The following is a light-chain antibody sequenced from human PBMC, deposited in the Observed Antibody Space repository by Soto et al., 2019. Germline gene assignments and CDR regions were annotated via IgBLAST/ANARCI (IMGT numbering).Light chain of an antibody. Sequence: EIVMTQSPATLSVSPGERATLSCRASQSVSINLAWYQQKPGQAPRLLIYGASTRATGIPARFSGSGSGTDFTLTISRLESEDFAVYYCQQYGDSPITFGQGTRLEIK. J-gene: IGKJ5*01. CDR3: QQYGDSPIT. CDR2: GAS. V-gene: IGKV3-15*01. CDR1: QSVSIN.